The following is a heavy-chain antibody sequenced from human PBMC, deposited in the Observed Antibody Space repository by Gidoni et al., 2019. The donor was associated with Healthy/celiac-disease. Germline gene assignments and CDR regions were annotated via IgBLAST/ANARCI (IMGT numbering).Heavy chain of an antibody. J-gene: IGHJ6*02. D-gene: IGHD1-26*01. CDR3: TSWGATLSPYYYGMDV. Sequence: AYAASVKGRFTISRDDSKNTAYLQMNSLKTEDTAVYYCTSWGATLSPYYYGMDVWGQGTTVTVSS. V-gene: IGHV3-73*01.